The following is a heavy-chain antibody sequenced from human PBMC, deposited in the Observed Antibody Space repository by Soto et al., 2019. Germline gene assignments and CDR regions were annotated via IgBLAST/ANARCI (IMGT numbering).Heavy chain of an antibody. J-gene: IGHJ4*02. Sequence: QITLKESGPTLVKPTQTLTLTCTFSGFSLSTSGVGVGWIRQPPGKALEWLALIYWDDDKRYSPSLKSRLTITKDSSKNQVVLTMTNMDLVNTSTYYCAHVPSHSSGWIRFDCWGQGTLVTVSS. V-gene: IGHV2-5*02. D-gene: IGHD6-19*01. CDR3: AHVPSHSSGWIRFDC. CDR2: IYWDDDK. CDR1: GFSLSTSGVG.